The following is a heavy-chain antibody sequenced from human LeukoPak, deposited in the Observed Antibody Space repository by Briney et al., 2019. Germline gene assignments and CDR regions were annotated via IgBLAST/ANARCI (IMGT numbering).Heavy chain of an antibody. D-gene: IGHD3-3*01. J-gene: IGHJ4*02. Sequence: PGGSLRLSCAASGFTFSSYWMSWARQAPGKGLEWVANIKQDGREKYYVDSVKGRFTISRDNAKNSLYLQMNSLRAEDTAVYYCARYGRGYYDFWSGYVTFDYWGQGTLVTVSS. CDR2: IKQDGREK. CDR3: ARYGRGYYDFWSGYVTFDY. CDR1: GFTFSSYW. V-gene: IGHV3-7*01.